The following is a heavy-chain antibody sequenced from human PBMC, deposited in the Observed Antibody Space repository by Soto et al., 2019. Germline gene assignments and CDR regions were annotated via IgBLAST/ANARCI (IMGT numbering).Heavy chain of an antibody. V-gene: IGHV4-34*01. Sequence: SETLSLTCAVYGGSFSGYYWSWILQPPGKGLEWIGEINHSGSTNYNPSLKSRVTISVDTSKNQFSLKLSSVTAADTAVYYCARGYHGYGYYYYGMDVWGQGTTVTVSS. CDR2: INHSGST. D-gene: IGHD3-16*01. J-gene: IGHJ6*02. CDR3: ARGYHGYGYYYYGMDV. CDR1: GGSFSGYY.